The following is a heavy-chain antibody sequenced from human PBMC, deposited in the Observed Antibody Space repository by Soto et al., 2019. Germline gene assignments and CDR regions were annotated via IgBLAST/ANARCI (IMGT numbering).Heavy chain of an antibody. D-gene: IGHD6-6*01. CDR3: ARLGGATRPLSAFDI. J-gene: IGHJ3*02. Sequence: QVQLQESGPGLVKPSETLSLTCTVSGGSISSYYWSWIRHPPGKGLEWIVYFYYRGTTSYKSSLKSRATISGDTAKNQVSLKLTSVTAADTAVYYCARLGGATRPLSAFDIWGQGTMVTVSS. CDR1: GGSISSYY. V-gene: IGHV4-59*01. CDR2: FYYRGTT.